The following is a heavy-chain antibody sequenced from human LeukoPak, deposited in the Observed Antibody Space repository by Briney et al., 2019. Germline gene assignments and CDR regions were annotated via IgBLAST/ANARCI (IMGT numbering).Heavy chain of an antibody. V-gene: IGHV3-23*01. D-gene: IGHD1-1*01. Sequence: GGSLRLSCAASGFTFTTYAMSWVRQAPGKGLGWVSDISYSGGSTSYADSVRGRFSISRDNSRNTLYLQMSSLRAVDTALYFCAKKNFADNGYFDYWGQGTLVTVSS. CDR3: AKKNFADNGYFDY. J-gene: IGHJ4*02. CDR1: GFTFTTYA. CDR2: ISYSGGST.